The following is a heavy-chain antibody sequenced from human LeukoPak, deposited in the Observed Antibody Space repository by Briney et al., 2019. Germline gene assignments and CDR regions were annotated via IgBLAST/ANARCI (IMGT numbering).Heavy chain of an antibody. V-gene: IGHV3-30*18. Sequence: GGSLRLSCAASGFTFSSYGMHWVRQAPGKGLEWVAVISYDGSNKYYADSVKGRFTISRDNSKNTLYLQMNSLRAEDTAVYYCAKDRALSGSGSRYYYYYYGMDVWGQGTTVTVSS. CDR2: ISYDGSNK. CDR1: GFTFSSYG. J-gene: IGHJ6*02. D-gene: IGHD3-10*01. CDR3: AKDRALSGSGSRYYYYYYGMDV.